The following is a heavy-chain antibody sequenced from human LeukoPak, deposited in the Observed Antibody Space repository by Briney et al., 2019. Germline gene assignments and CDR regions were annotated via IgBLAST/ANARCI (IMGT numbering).Heavy chain of an antibody. J-gene: IGHJ4*02. V-gene: IGHV3-30*02. Sequence: GGSLRLSCAASGFTFTTYWMSWVRQAPGKGLEWVAFIRYDGSNKYYADSVKGRFTISRDNSKNTLYLQMNSLRAEDTAVYYCAKDLAYYGSGTIGYYFDYWGQGTLVTVSS. CDR2: IRYDGSNK. CDR3: AKDLAYYGSGTIGYYFDY. CDR1: GFTFTTYW. D-gene: IGHD3-10*01.